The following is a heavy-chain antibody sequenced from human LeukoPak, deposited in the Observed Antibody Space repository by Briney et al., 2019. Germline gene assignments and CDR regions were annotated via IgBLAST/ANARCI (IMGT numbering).Heavy chain of an antibody. Sequence: KPSETLSLTCTVSGGSISSSSYYWGWIRQPPGKGLEWIGSIYYSGSTYYNPSLKSRVTISVDTSKNQFSLKLSSVTAADTAVYYCASVVVVTAINMNDAFDIWGQGTMVTVSS. V-gene: IGHV4-39*07. CDR1: GGSISSSSYY. D-gene: IGHD2-21*02. CDR3: ASVVVVTAINMNDAFDI. CDR2: IYYSGST. J-gene: IGHJ3*02.